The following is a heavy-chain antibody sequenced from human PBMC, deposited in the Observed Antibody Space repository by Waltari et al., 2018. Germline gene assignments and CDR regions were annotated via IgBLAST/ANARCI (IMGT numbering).Heavy chain of an antibody. CDR2: MNPNSGNT. V-gene: IGHV1-8*03. Sequence: QVQLVQSGAEVKKPGASVKVSCKASGYTFTSYDINWVRQATGQGLEWMGWMNPNSGNTGYAQKFQGRVTITRNTSISTAYMELSSLRSEDTAVYYCARSTIFGVVIIRGYYYGMDVWGQGTTVTVSS. CDR1: GYTFTSYD. D-gene: IGHD3-3*01. J-gene: IGHJ6*02. CDR3: ARSTIFGVVIIRGYYYGMDV.